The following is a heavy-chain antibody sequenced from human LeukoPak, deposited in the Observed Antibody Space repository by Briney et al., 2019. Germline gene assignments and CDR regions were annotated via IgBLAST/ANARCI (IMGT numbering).Heavy chain of an antibody. Sequence: GESLKISCKASGYSFSNYWIGWVRQMPGKGLEWMGRIDPSDSYTNYSPSFQGHVTISADKSISTAYLQWSSLKASDTAMYYCARTTVPNADQWFDPWGQGTLVTVSS. J-gene: IGHJ5*02. D-gene: IGHD4-17*01. CDR1: GYSFSNYW. V-gene: IGHV5-10-1*01. CDR3: ARTTVPNADQWFDP. CDR2: IDPSDSYT.